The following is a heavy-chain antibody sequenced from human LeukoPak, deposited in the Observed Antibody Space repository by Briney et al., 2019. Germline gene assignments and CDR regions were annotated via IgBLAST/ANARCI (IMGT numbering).Heavy chain of an antibody. CDR3: ARGPRYSSASITGYYYMDV. V-gene: IGHV1-69*05. CDR1: GVTFSNSA. CDR2: IIPILRSP. J-gene: IGHJ6*03. D-gene: IGHD6-6*01. Sequence: SVKVSCKASGVTFSNSAISWVRQAPGQGLEWMGGIIPILRSPNYAPKFQDRVTITTDESMSTVYMHLSSLRSDDTAVYYCARGPRYSSASITGYYYMDVWGIGTTVIVSS.